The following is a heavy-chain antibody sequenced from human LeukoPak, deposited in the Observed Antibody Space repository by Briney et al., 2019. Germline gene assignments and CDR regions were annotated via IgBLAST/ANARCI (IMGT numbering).Heavy chain of an antibody. CDR1: GFTFSSYG. V-gene: IGHV3-30*02. CDR3: AKEGIAAAVDYFDY. Sequence: QSGGSLRLSCAASGFTFSSYGMHWVRQAPGKGLEWVAFIRYDGSNKYYADSVKGRFTISRDNSKNTLYLQMNSLRAEDTAVYYCAKEGIAAAVDYFDYWGQGTLVTVSS. D-gene: IGHD6-13*01. J-gene: IGHJ4*02. CDR2: IRYDGSNK.